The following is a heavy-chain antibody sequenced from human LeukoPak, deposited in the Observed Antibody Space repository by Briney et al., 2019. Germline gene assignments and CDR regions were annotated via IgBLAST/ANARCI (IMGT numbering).Heavy chain of an antibody. CDR3: ARRGGTGHFDY. J-gene: IGHJ4*02. D-gene: IGHD2-15*01. V-gene: IGHV5-51*01. Sequence: GESLKISCKGSGYSFTSYWIGWVRQMPGKGLEWMGIIYPGDSDTRYSPSFQGQVSISADESLSTAYLQWSSLKDSDTAIYYCARRGGTGHFDYWGQGILVTVSA. CDR1: GYSFTSYW. CDR2: IYPGDSDT.